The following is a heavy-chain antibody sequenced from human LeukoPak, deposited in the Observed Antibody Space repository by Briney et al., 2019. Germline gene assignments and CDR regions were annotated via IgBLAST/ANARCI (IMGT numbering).Heavy chain of an antibody. V-gene: IGHV4-34*01. CDR1: GGSFSGYY. CDR3: ARLLYYDSSGYYNLDY. Sequence: SETLSLTCAVYGGSFSGYYWSWIRQPPGKGLEWIGEINHSGSTNYNPSLKSRVTISVDTSKNQFSLKLSSVTAADTAVYYCARLLYYDSSGYYNLDYWGQGTLVTVSS. CDR2: INHSGST. D-gene: IGHD3-22*01. J-gene: IGHJ4*02.